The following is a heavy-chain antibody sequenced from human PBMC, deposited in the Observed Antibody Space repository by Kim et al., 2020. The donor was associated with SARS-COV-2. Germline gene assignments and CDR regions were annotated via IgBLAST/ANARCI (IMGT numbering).Heavy chain of an antibody. J-gene: IGHJ4*02. CDR3: ARDAVVATSVDY. D-gene: IGHD1-26*01. Sequence: NYNPPLKSRVTMSVDTSKNQLALKLSSVTAADKAVYYCARDAVVATSVDYWGQGTLVTVSS. V-gene: IGHV4-4*07.